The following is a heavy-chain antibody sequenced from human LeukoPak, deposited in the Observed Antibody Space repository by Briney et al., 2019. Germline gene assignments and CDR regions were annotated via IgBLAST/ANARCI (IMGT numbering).Heavy chain of an antibody. Sequence: GGSLRLSCAASGFTFSSYDMHWVRQAPGKGLEWVAVISYDGSNKYYADSVKGRFTISRDNSKNTLYLQMNSLRPEDTAVYYCAKAYSSSWSGSILYWGQGTLVTVSS. CDR3: AKAYSSSWSGSILY. CDR1: GFTFSSYD. D-gene: IGHD6-13*01. J-gene: IGHJ4*02. V-gene: IGHV3-30*18. CDR2: ISYDGSNK.